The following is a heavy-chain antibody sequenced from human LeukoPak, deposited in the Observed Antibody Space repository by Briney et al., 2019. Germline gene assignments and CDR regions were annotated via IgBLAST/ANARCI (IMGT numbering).Heavy chain of an antibody. CDR3: ARGEFGDYYYFYMDV. J-gene: IGHJ6*03. CDR1: GFTFSDYY. Sequence: GGSLRLSCAASGFTFSDYYMSWIRQAPGKGLEWVSYISSSGSTIYYADSVKGRFTISRDNAKNSLFLQMNSLRAEDTATYYCARGEFGDYYYFYMDVWGKGTTVTVSS. V-gene: IGHV3-11*04. CDR2: ISSSGSTI. D-gene: IGHD2/OR15-2a*01.